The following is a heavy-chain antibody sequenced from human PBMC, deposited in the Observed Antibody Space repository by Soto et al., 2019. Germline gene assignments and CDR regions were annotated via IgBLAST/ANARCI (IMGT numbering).Heavy chain of an antibody. V-gene: IGHV4-59*01. CDR3: ARGRFLEWLFNYYYYGMDV. CDR2: IYYSGST. CDR1: GGSISSYY. Sequence: SETLSLTCTVSGGSISSYYWSWIRQPPGKGLEWIGYIYYSGSTNYNPSLKSRVTISVDTSKNKFSLKLSSVIAADTAVYYCARGRFLEWLFNYYYYGMDVWGQGTTVTVSS. J-gene: IGHJ6*02. D-gene: IGHD3-3*01.